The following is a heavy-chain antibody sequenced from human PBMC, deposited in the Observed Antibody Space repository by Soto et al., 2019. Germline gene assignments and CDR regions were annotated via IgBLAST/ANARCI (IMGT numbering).Heavy chain of an antibody. CDR1: WFTLNGSS. Sequence: AGGAPGPSLAAPWFTLNGSSLHRVPPASGEGLGGVGRIRSKANNYATAYAASVKGRFTISRDDSKNTAYLQMNSLKTEDTAVYYCTSFLPPDYGSGSYLPFDYWGQGTLVTVSS. CDR3: TSFLPPDYGSGSYLPFDY. V-gene: IGHV3-73*01. J-gene: IGHJ4*02. D-gene: IGHD3-10*01. CDR2: IRSKANNYAT.